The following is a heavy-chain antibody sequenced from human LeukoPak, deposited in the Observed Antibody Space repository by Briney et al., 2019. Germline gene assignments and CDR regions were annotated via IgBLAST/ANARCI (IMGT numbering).Heavy chain of an antibody. CDR3: ARGDSSGWYGGFDS. V-gene: IGHV3-7*01. D-gene: IGHD6-19*01. CDR2: IKQDGHEK. Sequence: GSLRLSCTGSGFTFATFWMNWVRQAPGKGLEWVANIKQDGHEKNYVDSVRGRFTISRDNAKNSMYLQMNSLRVEDAGIYYCARGDSSGWYGGFDSWGRGTLVSVSS. CDR1: GFTFATFW. J-gene: IGHJ4*02.